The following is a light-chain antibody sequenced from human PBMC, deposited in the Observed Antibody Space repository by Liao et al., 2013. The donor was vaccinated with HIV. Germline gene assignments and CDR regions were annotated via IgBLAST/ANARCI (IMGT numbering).Light chain of an antibody. Sequence: SYALTQPPSVSVAPGKTARITCGGSNIGSKTVHWYQQRPGQSPLLVMYRDNKRPSGIPERFSGSSSGNTATLTVSGTQPIDEADYYCQAWDPNTLFVFGPGTKVTVL. CDR1: NIGSKT. CDR2: RDN. V-gene: IGLV3-9*01. J-gene: IGLJ1*01. CDR3: QAWDPNTLFV.